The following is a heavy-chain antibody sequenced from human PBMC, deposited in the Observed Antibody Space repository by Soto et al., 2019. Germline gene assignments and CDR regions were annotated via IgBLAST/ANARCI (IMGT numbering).Heavy chain of an antibody. Sequence: SETLSLTCTVSGGSVSSGSYDWSWIRQPPGKGLEWIGYIYYSGNTNYNPSLKSRVTISVDTSKNQFSLKLSSVTAADTAVYYCARDQATVTTYYYYGMDVWGQGTTVTVSS. CDR3: ARDQATVTTYYYYGMDV. CDR1: GGSVSSGSYD. J-gene: IGHJ6*02. CDR2: IYYSGNT. D-gene: IGHD4-17*01. V-gene: IGHV4-61*01.